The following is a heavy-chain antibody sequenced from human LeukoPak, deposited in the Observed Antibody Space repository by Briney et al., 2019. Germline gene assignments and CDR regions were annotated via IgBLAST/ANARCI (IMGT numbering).Heavy chain of an antibody. J-gene: IGHJ6*02. CDR2: TSYDGSNK. Sequence: GRSLRLSCAASGFTFSSYGMHWVRQAPGKGLEWVAVTSYDGSNKYYADSVKGRFTISRDNSKNTLYLQMNSLRAEDTAVYYCTTMIVVVIPPEGMDVWGQGTSVTVSS. CDR1: GFTFSSYG. V-gene: IGHV3-30*03. D-gene: IGHD3-22*01. CDR3: TTMIVVVIPPEGMDV.